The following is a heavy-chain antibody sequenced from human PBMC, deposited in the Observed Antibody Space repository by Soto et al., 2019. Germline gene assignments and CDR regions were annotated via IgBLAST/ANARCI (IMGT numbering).Heavy chain of an antibody. CDR1: GGSFSVYY. V-gene: IGHV4-34*01. CDR3: ARGPGPTKKYNWFDP. CDR2: INHSGST. J-gene: IGHJ5*02. Sequence: LSLTSALYGGSFSVYYWSWIRQPPGKGLEWIGEINHSGSTNYNPSLKSRVTISVDTSKNQFSLKLSSVTAADTAVYYCARGPGPTKKYNWFDPWGQGTLVTVSS.